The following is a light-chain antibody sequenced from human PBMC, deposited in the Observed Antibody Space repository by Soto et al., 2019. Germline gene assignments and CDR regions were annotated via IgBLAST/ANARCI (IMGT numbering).Light chain of an antibody. CDR1: SSDVGGYNY. J-gene: IGLJ1*01. CDR2: EVS. Sequence: QSVLTQPASVSGSPGQSITISCTGTSSDVGGYNYVSWYQQHPGKAPKVMIYEVSKRPSGVPDRFSGSKSGNTASLTVSGLQAEDEADYYCSSYAGSNTYVFGTGTKVTV. CDR3: SSYAGSNTYV. V-gene: IGLV2-8*01.